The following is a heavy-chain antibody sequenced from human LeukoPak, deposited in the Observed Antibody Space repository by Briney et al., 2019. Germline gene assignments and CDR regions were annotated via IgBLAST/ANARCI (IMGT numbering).Heavy chain of an antibody. CDR3: TSFYYGFDY. Sequence: SETLSLTCTVSGGSISSYYWSWIRQPPGKGLEWIGYIYYSGSTNYNPSLKSRVTISVDTSKNQFSLKLSSVTAADTAVYYCTSFYYGFDYWGQRTLVTVSS. CDR2: IYYSGST. D-gene: IGHD1-26*01. J-gene: IGHJ4*02. CDR1: GGSISSYY. V-gene: IGHV4-59*01.